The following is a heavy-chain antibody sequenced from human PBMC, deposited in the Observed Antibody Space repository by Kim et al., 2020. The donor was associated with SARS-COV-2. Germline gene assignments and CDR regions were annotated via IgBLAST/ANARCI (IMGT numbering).Heavy chain of an antibody. CDR2: INPSSGDT. J-gene: IGHJ4*02. CDR3: ARDFTLVRGPGGF. Sequence: ASVKVSCRASGYTFTDYFMQWVRQAPGQGLEWMGVINPSSGDTTYAQRFQGRVTMTRDTSTSTVYMELSSLRSDDTAKYYCARDFTLVRGPGGFWGQGTLVPVSS. D-gene: IGHD3-10*01. CDR1: GYTFTDYF. V-gene: IGHV1-46*01.